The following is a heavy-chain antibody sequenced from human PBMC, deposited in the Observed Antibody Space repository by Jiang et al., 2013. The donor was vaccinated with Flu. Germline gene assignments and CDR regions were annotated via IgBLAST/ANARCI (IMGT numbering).Heavy chain of an antibody. D-gene: IGHD3-3*02. CDR2: IKYDGSEK. Sequence: VQLLESGGGLVQPGGSLRLSCAATGFTFSGSWMDWVRQAPGKGLEWVANIKYDGSEKYYLDSVKGRFTVSRDNAKNSLYLQMNSLRAEDTAVYYCSYTLAYYGQGTQVTVSS. J-gene: IGHJ4*02. CDR3: SYTLAY. V-gene: IGHV3-7*03. CDR1: GFTFSGSW.